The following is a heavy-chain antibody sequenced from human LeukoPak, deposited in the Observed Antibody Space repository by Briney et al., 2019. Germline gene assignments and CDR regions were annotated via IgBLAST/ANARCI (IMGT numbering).Heavy chain of an antibody. Sequence: PGGSLRLSCAAHGFSFSTYEMSWARQAPGRGLGWVSDIGSGGSPIYYAASVEGRFTDSRDNAKNSLYLQLNGLTAEDTAVYYCAREDRSDAFDSWGQGTLVTVSS. D-gene: IGHD1-26*01. CDR2: IGSGGSPI. J-gene: IGHJ4*02. CDR3: AREDRSDAFDS. CDR1: GFSFSTYE. V-gene: IGHV3-48*03.